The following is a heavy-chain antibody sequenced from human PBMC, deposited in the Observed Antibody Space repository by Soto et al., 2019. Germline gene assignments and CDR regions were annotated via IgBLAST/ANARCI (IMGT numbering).Heavy chain of an antibody. J-gene: IGHJ4*02. CDR1: GFTFTRYS. CDR3: ARESEDSTSNFDY. V-gene: IGHV3-21*06. Sequence: GGPLRLSCAASGFTFTRYSMNWVRQAPGKGLEWVSSISSTTNYIYYGDSMKGRFTISRDNAKNSLYLEMNSLRAEDTAVYYCARESEDSTSNFDYWGQGTLVTVAS. D-gene: IGHD5-18*01. CDR2: ISSTTNYI.